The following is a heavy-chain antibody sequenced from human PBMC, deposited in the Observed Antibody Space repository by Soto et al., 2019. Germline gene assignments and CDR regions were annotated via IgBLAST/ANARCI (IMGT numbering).Heavy chain of an antibody. J-gene: IGHJ5*02. D-gene: IGHD6-13*01. CDR1: GFTFSSYA. Sequence: GGSLRLSCAASGFTFSSYAMSWVRQAPGKGLEWVSAISGSGGSTYYADSVKGRFTISRDNAKNSLYLQMNSLRAEDTAVYYCARGQYSSSSEFDPWGQGTLVTVSS. V-gene: IGHV3-23*01. CDR3: ARGQYSSSSEFDP. CDR2: ISGSGGST.